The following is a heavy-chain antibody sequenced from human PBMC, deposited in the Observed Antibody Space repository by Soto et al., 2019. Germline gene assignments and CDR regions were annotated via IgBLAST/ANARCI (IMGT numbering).Heavy chain of an antibody. CDR2: FSHSGIT. D-gene: IGHD3-22*01. CDR1: GDSISRSHW. CDR3: ARVRYDRSGFDH. V-gene: IGHV4-4*02. Sequence: QVQLQESGPGLVRPSGALSVTCAVSGDSISRSHWWSWVRQSPGKGLEWIGEFSHSGITNYNPSLKSRVTISGDKSKNQASLKLTSVTAADTPVYYCARVRYDRSGFDHWGQGTFVSVSS. J-gene: IGHJ4*02.